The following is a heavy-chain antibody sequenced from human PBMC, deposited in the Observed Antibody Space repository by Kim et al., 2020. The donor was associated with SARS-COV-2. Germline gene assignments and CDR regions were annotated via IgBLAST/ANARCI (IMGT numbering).Heavy chain of an antibody. CDR1: GGTFSSYA. V-gene: IGHV1-69*13. D-gene: IGHD3-22*01. Sequence: SVKVSCKASGGTFSSYAISWVRQAPGQGLEWMGGIIPIFGTANYAQKFQGRVTITADESTSTAYMELSSLRSEDTAVYYCARLDNSSGYYYEWYFDLWGRGTLVTVSS. CDR2: IIPIFGTA. CDR3: ARLDNSSGYYYEWYFDL. J-gene: IGHJ2*01.